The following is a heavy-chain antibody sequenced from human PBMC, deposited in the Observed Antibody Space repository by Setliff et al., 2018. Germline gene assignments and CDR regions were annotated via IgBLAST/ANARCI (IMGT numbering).Heavy chain of an antibody. V-gene: IGHV4-59*08. CDR1: GGSINSYY. CDR3: ARHNLHGTATTFAFDI. D-gene: IGHD2-21*02. CDR2: ISDSGST. J-gene: IGHJ3*02. Sequence: SETLSLTCTVSGGSINSYYWSWIRQPPGKGLEWIAYISDSGSTNYNPSLKSRVTISLDTSKNQFSLKLSSVTAADTAVYYCARHNLHGTATTFAFDIWGQGTMVPVSS.